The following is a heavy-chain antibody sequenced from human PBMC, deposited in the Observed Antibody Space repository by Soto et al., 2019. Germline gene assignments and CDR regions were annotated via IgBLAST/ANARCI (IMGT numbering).Heavy chain of an antibody. CDR2: IYYSGST. D-gene: IGHD5-18*01. Sequence: QLQLQESGPGLVKPSETLSLTCTVSGGSISSSSYYWGWIRQPPGKGLEWIGSIYYSGSTYYNPSHKSRVTISVDTSKNQFSLKLSSVTAADTAVYYCACIFSGGYGYGFYYYGMDVWGQGTTVTVSS. CDR3: ACIFSGGYGYGFYYYGMDV. J-gene: IGHJ6*02. CDR1: GGSISSSSYY. V-gene: IGHV4-39*01.